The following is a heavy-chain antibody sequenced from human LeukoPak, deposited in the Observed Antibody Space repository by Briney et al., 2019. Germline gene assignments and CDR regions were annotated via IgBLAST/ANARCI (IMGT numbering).Heavy chain of an antibody. D-gene: IGHD5-24*01. CDR2: IDWDDDK. V-gene: IGHV2-70*11. CDR1: GFSLSTSGMC. Sequence: SGPALVNPTQALTLTFTFSGFSLSTSGMCVSWIRQPPGKALEWLARIDWDDDKYYSTSRKTRLTISKDTSKNQVVLTMTNMDPVDTATYYCARTSTTTRITFDYWGQGTLVTVPS. CDR3: ARTSTTTRITFDY. J-gene: IGHJ4*02.